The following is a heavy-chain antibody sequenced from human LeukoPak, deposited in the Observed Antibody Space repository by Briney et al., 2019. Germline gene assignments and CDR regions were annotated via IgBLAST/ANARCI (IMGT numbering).Heavy chain of an antibody. D-gene: IGHD3-22*01. CDR1: GFTFSSYW. J-gene: IGHJ4*02. Sequence: GGSLRLSCAASGFTFSSYWMSWVRQAPGKGLEWVANIKQDGSEKYYVDSVKGRFTISRDNAKNSLYLQMNSLRAEDTAVYYCARYYYDTTGFYPYFDYWGQGTLVTVSS. CDR2: IKQDGSEK. V-gene: IGHV3-7*01. CDR3: ARYYYDTTGFYPYFDY.